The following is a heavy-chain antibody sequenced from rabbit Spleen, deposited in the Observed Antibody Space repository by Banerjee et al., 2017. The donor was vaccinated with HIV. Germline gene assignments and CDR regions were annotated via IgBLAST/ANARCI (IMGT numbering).Heavy chain of an antibody. D-gene: IGHD1-1*01. CDR1: GFSFSSSDY. J-gene: IGHJ4*01. Sequence: QSLEESGGDLVKPGASLTLTCTASGFSFSSSDYMCWVRQAPGKGLEWISCIAGSSSDFTYSATWAKGRFTCSKTSSTTVTLQMTSLTVADTATYFCVRDITYTTSVINLWGQGTLVTVS. CDR2: IAGSSSDFT. CDR3: VRDITYTTSVINL. V-gene: IGHV1S40*01.